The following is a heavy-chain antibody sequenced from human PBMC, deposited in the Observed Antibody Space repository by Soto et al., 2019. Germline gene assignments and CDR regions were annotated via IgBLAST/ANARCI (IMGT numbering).Heavy chain of an antibody. D-gene: IGHD3-10*01. V-gene: IGHV3-23*01. Sequence: PGGSLRLSCAGSGFTFSTYAMSWVRQAPGKGLEWVSTISGSGGKSYYADSVKGRFTVSRDNAKNSLYLQMNSLRDEDTAVYYCARDGGGPDAYDIWGQGTMVTVS. J-gene: IGHJ3*02. CDR1: GFTFSTYA. CDR2: ISGSGGKS. CDR3: ARDGGGPDAYDI.